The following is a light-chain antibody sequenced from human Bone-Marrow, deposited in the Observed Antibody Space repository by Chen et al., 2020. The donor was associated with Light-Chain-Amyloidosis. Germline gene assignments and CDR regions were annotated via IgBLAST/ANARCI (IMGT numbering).Light chain of an antibody. CDR1: DLPTKY. CDR3: HSADSSGTYEVR. J-gene: IGLJ3*02. V-gene: IGLV3-25*03. Sequence: SYELTQPPSVSVSPGQTARITCSGDDLPTKYAYWYQQKPGQAPVLVIHRDTERPSGISERFPGPSSAPTATLTISGVQAEDEADSHVHSADSSGTYEVRFGGGTKLTVL. CDR2: RDT.